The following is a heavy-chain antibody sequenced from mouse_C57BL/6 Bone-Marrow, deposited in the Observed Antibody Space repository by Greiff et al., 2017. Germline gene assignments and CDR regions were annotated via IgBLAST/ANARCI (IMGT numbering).Heavy chain of an antibody. CDR1: GFTFSSYA. Sequence: EVKLVESGEGLVKPGGSLKLSCAASGFTFSSYAMSWVRQTPEKRLEWVAYISSGGDYIYYAETVKGRFPISRDNARNSLYLQMSSLKSEDTAMYYCTRRLPYAMDYWGQGTSVTVSS. CDR2: ISSGGDYI. J-gene: IGHJ4*01. CDR3: TRRLPYAMDY. V-gene: IGHV5S21*01.